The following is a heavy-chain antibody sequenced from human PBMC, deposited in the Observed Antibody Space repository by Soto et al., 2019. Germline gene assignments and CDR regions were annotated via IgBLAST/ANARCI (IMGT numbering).Heavy chain of an antibody. CDR1: GGSFSGYY. Sequence: SETLSLTCAVYGGSFSGYYWSWIRQPPGNGLEWIGEINHSGSTNYNPSLKSRVTISVDTSKNQFSLKLSSVTAADTAVYYCAREKAYYYGSGSYWYYYGMDVWGQGTTVTVSS. CDR2: INHSGST. V-gene: IGHV4-34*01. J-gene: IGHJ6*02. D-gene: IGHD3-10*01. CDR3: AREKAYYYGSGSYWYYYGMDV.